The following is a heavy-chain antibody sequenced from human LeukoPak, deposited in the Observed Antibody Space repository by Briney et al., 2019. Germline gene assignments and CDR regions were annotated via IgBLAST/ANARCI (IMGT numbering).Heavy chain of an antibody. D-gene: IGHD3-22*01. V-gene: IGHV4-61*08. CDR3: ARDSASTGYMNAFDI. CDR2: IYYNGST. Sequence: SETLSLTCTVSGGSVTSSGYYWSWVRQPPGKGLEYIGYIYYNGSTNYNPSLKSRVTISVDTSKNQFSLKLRSVTAADTAVYYCARDSASTGYMNAFDIWGQGTMVTVSS. CDR1: GGSVTSSGYY. J-gene: IGHJ3*02.